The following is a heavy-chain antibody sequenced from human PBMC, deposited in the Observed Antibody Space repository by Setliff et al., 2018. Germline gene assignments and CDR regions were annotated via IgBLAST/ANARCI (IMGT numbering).Heavy chain of an antibody. CDR2: IYSGDRNT. CDR3: AKPQVELRWGFES. V-gene: IGHV3-23*03. Sequence: SLRLSCAASGFTFSTYAVSWVRQAPGKGLAWVSTIYSGDRNTFYTDSVKGRFTIFRDGTKNTLFLHMTSLRAEDTSVYYCAKPQVELRWGFESWGQGTPVTVSS. CDR1: GFTFSTYA. J-gene: IGHJ4*02. D-gene: IGHD1-7*01.